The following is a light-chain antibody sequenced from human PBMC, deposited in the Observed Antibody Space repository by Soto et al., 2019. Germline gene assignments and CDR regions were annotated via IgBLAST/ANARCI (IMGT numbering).Light chain of an antibody. CDR2: GAS. CDR3: QQYGISPFT. Sequence: EVVLTQSPGTLSLSPGARANLXWRASQFVPSTYLAWYQQRPGQAPRLLIYGASSRATGIPDRFSGGGSETDFTLTISRLESEDSAVYYCQQYGISPFTFGGGTKVEIK. V-gene: IGKV3-20*01. J-gene: IGKJ4*01. CDR1: QFVPSTY.